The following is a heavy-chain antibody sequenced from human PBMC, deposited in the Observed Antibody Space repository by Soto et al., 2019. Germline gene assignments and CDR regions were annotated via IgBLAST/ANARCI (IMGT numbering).Heavy chain of an antibody. CDR2: IYYSGST. V-gene: IGHV4-59*08. D-gene: IGHD2-2*01. CDR3: ASGGYCSSTRCYVSWFDP. CDR1: GGSMSNYY. J-gene: IGHJ5*02. Sequence: ETLSLTCTVSGGSMSNYYWSWIRQPPGKGLECIGYIYYSGSTNYNPSLKSRVTISVDTSKNQFSLKLNSVTAADTAVYYCASGGYCSSTRCYVSWFDPWGQGTLVTVSS.